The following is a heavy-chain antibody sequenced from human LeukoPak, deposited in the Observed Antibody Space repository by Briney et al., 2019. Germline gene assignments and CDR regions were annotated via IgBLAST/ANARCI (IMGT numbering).Heavy chain of an antibody. Sequence: GGSLRLSCAASGFTFSSYAMSWVRQAPGKGLEWVSAISGSGGNTYYADSVKGRFTISRDNSKNTLYLQMNSLRAEDTAVYYCAKWVYDSSGHDYWGQGTLVTVSS. CDR3: AKWVYDSSGHDY. D-gene: IGHD3-22*01. V-gene: IGHV3-23*01. CDR2: ISGSGGNT. CDR1: GFTFSSYA. J-gene: IGHJ4*02.